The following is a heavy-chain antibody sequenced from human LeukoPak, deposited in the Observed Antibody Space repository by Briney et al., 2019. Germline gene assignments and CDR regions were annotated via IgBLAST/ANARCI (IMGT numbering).Heavy chain of an antibody. V-gene: IGHV4-34*01. CDR1: GGSFSGYY. CDR3: ARDFEDRIAARSHDAFDI. D-gene: IGHD6-6*01. J-gene: IGHJ3*02. Sequence: PSETLSLTCAVYGGSFSGYYWSWIRQPPGKGLEWIGEINHSGSTNYNPSLKSRVTISVDASKNQFSLKLSSVTAADTAVYYCARDFEDRIAARSHDAFDIWGQGTMVTVSS. CDR2: INHSGST.